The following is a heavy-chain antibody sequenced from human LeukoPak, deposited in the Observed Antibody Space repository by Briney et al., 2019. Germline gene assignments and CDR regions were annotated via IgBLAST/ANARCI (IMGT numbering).Heavy chain of an antibody. CDR2: INHSGST. CDR1: GGSFSGYY. D-gene: IGHD3-3*01. J-gene: IGHJ6*02. CDR3: ATTTIFGVDDYYYYYGMDV. V-gene: IGHV4-34*01. Sequence: SETLSLTCAVYGGSFSGYYWSWIRQPPGKGLEWIGEINHSGSTNYNPSLKSRVTISVDTSKNQFSLKLSSVTAADTAVYYCATTTIFGVDDYYYYYGMDVWGQGTTVTLSS.